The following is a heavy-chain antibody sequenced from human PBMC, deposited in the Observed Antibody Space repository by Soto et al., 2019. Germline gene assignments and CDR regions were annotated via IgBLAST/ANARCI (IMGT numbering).Heavy chain of an antibody. CDR3: ARYYFDSSGYSNWFDP. V-gene: IGHV4-31*11. D-gene: IGHD3-22*01. J-gene: IGHJ5*02. CDR2: IHYSGRT. CDR1: GGSITSGAYY. Sequence: PSETLSLTCAVSGGSITSGAYYWTWIRQHPGKGLEWIAYIHYSGRTYYNPSLKSRVTISVDMSNNQFSLKLSSVTAADTAVYYCARYYFDSSGYSNWFDPWGQGTLVTVSS.